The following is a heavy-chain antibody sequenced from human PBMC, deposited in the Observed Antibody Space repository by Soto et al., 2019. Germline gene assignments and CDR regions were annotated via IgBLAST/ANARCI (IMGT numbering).Heavy chain of an antibody. Sequence: QVQLQKWGPGLVRPSEPRSLTCTVSGGSIGSYYWSWFGHPPGRGRGWMGYIFYSGRTNYNPSLKSRVTISVDTSKNQFSLKLSSVTAADTAVYYCARGLVDTAMVGEETYYYYMDVWGKGTTVTVSS. CDR3: ARGLVDTAMVGEETYYYYMDV. CDR1: GGSIGSYY. CDR2: IFYSGRT. J-gene: IGHJ6*03. V-gene: IGHV4-59*13. D-gene: IGHD5-18*01.